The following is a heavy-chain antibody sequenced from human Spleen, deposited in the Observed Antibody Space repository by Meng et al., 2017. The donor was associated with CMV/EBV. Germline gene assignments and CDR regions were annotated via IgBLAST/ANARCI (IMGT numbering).Heavy chain of an antibody. CDR3: ARGGSYSVYYFDY. Sequence: SGYIFTNYGITWVREAPGQGLEWMGWISPYNGKGNTNYAQKFQGRVTMTTDSSTTTAYMELRSLRSDDTAVYYCARGGSYSVYYFDYWGQGTLVTVSS. V-gene: IGHV1-18*01. D-gene: IGHD1-26*01. CDR2: ISPYNGKGNT. J-gene: IGHJ4*02. CDR1: GYIFTNYG.